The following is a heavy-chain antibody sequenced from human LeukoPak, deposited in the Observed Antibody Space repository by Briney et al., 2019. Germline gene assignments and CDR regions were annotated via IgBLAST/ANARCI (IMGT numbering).Heavy chain of an antibody. D-gene: IGHD3-10*01. CDR1: GYTFTSYD. Sequence: ASVKVSCKASGYTFTSYDINWVRQATGQGLEWMGWMNPNSGNTGYAQKFQGRVTITRNTSISTAYMELSSLRSEDTAVYYCARITGRKWGAFDIWGQGTMVTVSS. CDR2: MNPNSGNT. J-gene: IGHJ3*02. CDR3: ARITGRKWGAFDI. V-gene: IGHV1-8*03.